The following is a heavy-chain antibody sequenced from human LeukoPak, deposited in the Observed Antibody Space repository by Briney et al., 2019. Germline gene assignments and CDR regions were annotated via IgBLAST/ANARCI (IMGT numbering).Heavy chain of an antibody. J-gene: IGHJ3*01. Sequence: ASVSVSCKASGYTFTNYGINWVRQAPGQRPEWMGWFSTYNGDTKYAQKLKGRVTLTADTSTSTAYMELRTLISDDTATYYCTTGQDVIRWGAADVYDVWGQGTTVIVSS. V-gene: IGHV1-18*01. D-gene: IGHD3-16*01. CDR2: FSTYNGDT. CDR3: TTGQDVIRWGAADVYDV. CDR1: GYTFTNYG.